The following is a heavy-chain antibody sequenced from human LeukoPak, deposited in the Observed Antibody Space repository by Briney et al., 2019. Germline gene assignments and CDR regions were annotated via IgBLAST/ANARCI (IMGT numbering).Heavy chain of an antibody. D-gene: IGHD3-3*01. CDR1: GFTFSSYS. Sequence: GGSLRLSCAASGFTFSSYSMNWVRQAPGKGLEWVSSISSSSSYIYYADSVKGRFTISRDNAKNSLYLQMNSLRAEDTAVYYCAKPLRFTLFDYYYMDVWGKGTTVTVSS. CDR2: ISSSSSYI. CDR3: AKPLRFTLFDYYYMDV. V-gene: IGHV3-21*01. J-gene: IGHJ6*03.